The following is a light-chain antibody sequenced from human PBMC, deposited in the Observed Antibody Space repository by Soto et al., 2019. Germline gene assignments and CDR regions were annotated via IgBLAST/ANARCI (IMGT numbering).Light chain of an antibody. CDR3: RSYTSSSTGV. CDR1: SSDVGGYNY. CDR2: DVS. J-gene: IGLJ1*01. V-gene: IGLV2-14*01. Sequence: QSALTQPASVSGSPGQSITISCTGTSSDVGGYNYVSWYQQHPGKAPKLMIYDVSNRPSGVSNRFSGSKSGNTASLTISRLQAEDEADYYCRSYTSSSTGVFGTGTKLTVL.